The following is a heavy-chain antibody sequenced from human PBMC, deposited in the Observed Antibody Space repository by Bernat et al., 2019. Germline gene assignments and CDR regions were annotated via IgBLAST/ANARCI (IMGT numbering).Heavy chain of an antibody. V-gene: IGHV1-24*01. CDR1: GYTLTELS. D-gene: IGHD6-25*01. J-gene: IGHJ6*02. CDR2: FDPEDGET. Sequence: QVQLVQSGAEVKKPGASVKVSCKVSGYTLTELSMHWVRQAPGKGLEWMGGFDPEDGETIYAQKFQGRVNMTKDTSTDTAYMELSSLRSEDTAVYYCATVRLGYYYGMDVWGQGTTVTVSS. CDR3: ATVRLGYYYGMDV.